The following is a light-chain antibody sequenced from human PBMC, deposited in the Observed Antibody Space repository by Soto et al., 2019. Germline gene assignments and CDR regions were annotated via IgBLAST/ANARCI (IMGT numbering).Light chain of an antibody. V-gene: IGLV2-8*01. CDR2: EVS. CDR1: SSDVGGYNY. J-gene: IGLJ3*02. Sequence: QSALTQPPSASGSPGQSVTISCTGTSSDVGGYNYVSCYQQHPGKAPKLMIYEVSKRPSGVPDRFSGSKPGNTASLTVSGLQAEDEADYYSSSYAGSNNVVFGGGTKVTVL. CDR3: SSYAGSNNVV.